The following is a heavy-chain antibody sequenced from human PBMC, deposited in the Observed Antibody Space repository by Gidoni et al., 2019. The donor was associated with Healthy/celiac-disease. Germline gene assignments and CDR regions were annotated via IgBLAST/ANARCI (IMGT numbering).Heavy chain of an antibody. Sequence: QVQLVQSGAEVKKPGASVKVSCKASGYTLPGYYRHWVRQAPEQGLEWMGWINPNSGGTNYAQKFQGRVTMTRDTSISTAYMELSRLRSDDTAVYYCARETTVTKMGGFDPWGQGTLVTVSS. V-gene: IGHV1-2*02. J-gene: IGHJ5*02. CDR3: ARETTVTKMGGFDP. CDR1: GYTLPGYY. D-gene: IGHD4-17*01. CDR2: INPNSGGT.